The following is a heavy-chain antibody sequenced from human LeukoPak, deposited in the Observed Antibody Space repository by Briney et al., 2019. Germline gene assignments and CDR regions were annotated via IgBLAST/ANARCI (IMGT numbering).Heavy chain of an antibody. V-gene: IGHV4-4*02. Sequence: SETLSLTCAVSGGSISSINWWSWVRQPPGKGLEWIGEIYHSGSTNYNPSLKSRVTISVDKSKNQFSLKLSSVTAADTAMYYCARDHGDYDSSGYYFDYWGQGTLVTVSS. CDR2: IYHSGST. J-gene: IGHJ4*02. CDR3: ARDHGDYDSSGYYFDY. D-gene: IGHD3-22*01. CDR1: GGSISSINW.